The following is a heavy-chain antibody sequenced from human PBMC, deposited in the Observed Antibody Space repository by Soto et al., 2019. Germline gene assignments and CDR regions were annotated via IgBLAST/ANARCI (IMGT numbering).Heavy chain of an antibody. V-gene: IGHV3-30*18. CDR2: ISYDGSNK. CDR3: AKNTPESLGELSLVDY. CDR1: GFTFSNYA. J-gene: IGHJ4*02. D-gene: IGHD3-16*02. Sequence: HPGGSLRLSCAASGFTFSNYAMHWVRQAPGKGLEWVAVISYDGSNKYYADTVKGRFTISRDNSKNTLYLQMNSMRAEDTDVYYCAKNTPESLGELSLVDYWGQGTLVTVSS.